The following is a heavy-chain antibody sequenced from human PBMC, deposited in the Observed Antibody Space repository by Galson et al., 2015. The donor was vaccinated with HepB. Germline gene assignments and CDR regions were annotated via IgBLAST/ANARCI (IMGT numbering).Heavy chain of an antibody. J-gene: IGHJ4*02. CDR1: GFTFSSYS. Sequence: SLRLSCAASGFTFSSYSMNWVRQAPGKGLEWVSSISSSSSYIYYADSVKGRFTISRDNAKNSLYLQMNSLRAEDTAVYYCARDGDLKQWLVGVYFDYWGQGTLVTVSS. CDR3: ARDGDLKQWLVGVYFDY. CDR2: ISSSSSYI. D-gene: IGHD6-19*01. V-gene: IGHV3-21*01.